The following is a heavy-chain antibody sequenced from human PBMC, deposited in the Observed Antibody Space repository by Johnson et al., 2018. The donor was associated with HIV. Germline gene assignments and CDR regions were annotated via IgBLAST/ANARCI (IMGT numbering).Heavy chain of an antibody. V-gene: IGHV3-11*04. D-gene: IGHD6-19*01. J-gene: IGHJ3*02. CDR3: ARDSGGMYSSGWYGLGAFDI. CDR2: ISSSGSTI. Sequence: ESGGGLVKPGGSRRLSCAASGFTFSDYYMSWIRQAPGKGLEWVSYISSSGSTIYYADSVKGRFTISRDNAKNSLYLQMNSLRAEGTAVYYCARDSGGMYSSGWYGLGAFDIWGQGTMVTVSS. CDR1: GFTFSDYY.